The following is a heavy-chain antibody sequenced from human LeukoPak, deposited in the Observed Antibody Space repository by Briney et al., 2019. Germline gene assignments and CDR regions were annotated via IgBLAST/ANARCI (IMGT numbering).Heavy chain of an antibody. D-gene: IGHD3-22*01. Sequence: PGGSLRLSCAASGFTFSSYGMHWVRQAPGKGLEWVAVIWYDGSNKYYADSVKGRFTISRDNSKNTLYLQMNSLRAEDTAVYYCAREAGSYYYDSSGYYELDYWGQGTLVTVPS. V-gene: IGHV3-33*01. CDR3: AREAGSYYYDSSGYYELDY. CDR1: GFTFSSYG. J-gene: IGHJ4*02. CDR2: IWYDGSNK.